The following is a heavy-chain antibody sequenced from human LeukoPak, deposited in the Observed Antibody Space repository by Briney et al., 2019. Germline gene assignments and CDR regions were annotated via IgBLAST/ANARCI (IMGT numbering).Heavy chain of an antibody. CDR3: ARLGYGDYAF. CDR1: GGSFSGYY. CDR2: INHSGST. J-gene: IGHJ4*02. V-gene: IGHV4-34*01. D-gene: IGHD4-17*01. Sequence: SETLSLTCAVYGGSFSGYYWSWIRQPPGKGLEWIGEINHSGSTNYNPSLKSRVTVSVDTSKNQFSLKLSSVTAADTAVYYRARLGYGDYAFWGQGTLVTVSS.